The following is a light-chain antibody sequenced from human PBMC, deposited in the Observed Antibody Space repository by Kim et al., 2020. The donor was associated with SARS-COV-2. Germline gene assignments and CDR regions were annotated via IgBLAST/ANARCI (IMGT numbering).Light chain of an antibody. J-gene: IGLJ2*01. V-gene: IGLV3-19*01. Sequence: ALGQTVRITCQGDRLRSYYATWDQQKPGQAPILFIYGKNNRPSGIPDRFSGSSSGNTASLTITGTQAGDEADYYCNSRDSNDNVVFGGGTQLTVL. CDR3: NSRDSNDNVV. CDR2: GKN. CDR1: RLRSYY.